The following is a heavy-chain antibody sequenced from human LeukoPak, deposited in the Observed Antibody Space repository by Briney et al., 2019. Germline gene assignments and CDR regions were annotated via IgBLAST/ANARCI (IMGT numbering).Heavy chain of an antibody. CDR2: IIASGGTT. Sequence: GGSLRLSCEASGFIFSNYAMSWVRQAPGKGLHWVSGIIASGGTTYYADSVKGRFTISRDNSKNTLFLQMNSLRAEDTAIYYCAKADGSGYYYDYWGQGALVTVSS. V-gene: IGHV3-23*01. D-gene: IGHD3-22*01. CDR1: GFIFSNYA. J-gene: IGHJ4*02. CDR3: AKADGSGYYYDY.